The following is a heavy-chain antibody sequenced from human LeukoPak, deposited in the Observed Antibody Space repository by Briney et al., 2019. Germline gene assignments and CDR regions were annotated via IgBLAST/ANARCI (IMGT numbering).Heavy chain of an antibody. CDR2: IYYSGST. Sequence: PPETLSLTCTVSGGSISSYYWSWIRRPPGKGLEWIGYIYYSGSTNYNPSLKSRVTISVDTSKNQFSLKLSSVTAADTAVYYCARGKKDIVVVPAVTYFDYWGQGTLVTVSS. V-gene: IGHV4-59*01. CDR3: ARGKKDIVVVPAVTYFDY. D-gene: IGHD2-2*01. J-gene: IGHJ4*02. CDR1: GGSISSYY.